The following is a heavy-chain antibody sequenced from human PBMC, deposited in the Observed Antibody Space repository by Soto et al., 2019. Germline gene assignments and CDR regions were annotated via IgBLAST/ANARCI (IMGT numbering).Heavy chain of an antibody. V-gene: IGHV4-4*02. CDR1: GGSISSSNW. J-gene: IGHJ4*02. CDR3: ARVECSGGSCKLDY. Sequence: SETLSLTCAVSGGSISSSNWWSWVRQPPGKGLEWIGEIYYSGSTNYNPSLKSRVTISVDTSKNQFSLKLSSVTAADTAVYYCARVECSGGSCKLDYWGQGTLVTVSS. CDR2: IYYSGST. D-gene: IGHD2-15*01.